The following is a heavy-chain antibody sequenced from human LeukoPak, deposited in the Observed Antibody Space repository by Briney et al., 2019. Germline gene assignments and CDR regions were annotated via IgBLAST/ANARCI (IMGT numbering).Heavy chain of an antibody. CDR2: IYYSGST. V-gene: IGHV4-59*08. CDR1: GGSISSYY. CDR3: ARLHSSGWYYYCYYGMDV. D-gene: IGHD6-19*01. J-gene: IGHJ6*02. Sequence: SETLSLTCTVSGGSISSYYWSWIRQPPGKGLEWIGYIYYSGSTNYNPSLKSRVTISVDTSKNQFSLKLSSVTAADTAVYYCARLHSSGWYYYCYYGMDVWGQGTTVTVSS.